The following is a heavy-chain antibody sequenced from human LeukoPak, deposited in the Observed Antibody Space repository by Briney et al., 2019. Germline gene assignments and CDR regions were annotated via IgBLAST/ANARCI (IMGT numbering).Heavy chain of an antibody. D-gene: IGHD3-9*01. Sequence: PSETLSLTCTVSGGSISSSSYYWGWIRQPPGKGLEWIGSIYYSGSTYYNPSLKSRVTISVDTSKNQFSLKLSSVTAADTAVYYCARGDRVDYAFDIWDQGTMVTVSS. V-gene: IGHV4-39*01. J-gene: IGHJ3*02. CDR2: IYYSGST. CDR3: ARGDRVDYAFDI. CDR1: GGSISSSSYY.